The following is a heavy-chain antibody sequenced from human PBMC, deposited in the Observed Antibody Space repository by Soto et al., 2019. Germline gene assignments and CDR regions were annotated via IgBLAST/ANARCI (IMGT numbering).Heavy chain of an antibody. CDR2: IYYSGST. D-gene: IGHD3-10*01. J-gene: IGHJ6*03. V-gene: IGHV4-31*03. Sequence: PSETLSLTCTVSGGSISSGGYYWSWIRQHPGKGLEWIGYIYYSGSTYYNPSLKSRVTISVDTSKNQFSLKLSSVTAADTAVYYCARVRASGRPPLIYGSGSYYNPAYYYYYYYMDVWGKGTTVTVSS. CDR1: GGSISSGGYY. CDR3: ARVRASGRPPLIYGSGSYYNPAYYYYYYYMDV.